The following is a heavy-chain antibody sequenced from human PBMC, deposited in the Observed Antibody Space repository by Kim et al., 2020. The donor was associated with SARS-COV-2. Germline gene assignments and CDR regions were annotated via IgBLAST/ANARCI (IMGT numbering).Heavy chain of an antibody. Sequence: YYNPSLQSRVTISVDTSKNQFSLKLSSVTAADTAVYYCARYALQQLVLDYWGQGTLVTVSS. CDR3: ARYALQQLVLDY. D-gene: IGHD6-13*01. J-gene: IGHJ4*02. V-gene: IGHV4-39*01.